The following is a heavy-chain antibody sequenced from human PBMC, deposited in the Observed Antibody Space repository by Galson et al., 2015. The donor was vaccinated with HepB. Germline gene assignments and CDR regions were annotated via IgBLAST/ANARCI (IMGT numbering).Heavy chain of an antibody. J-gene: IGHJ4*02. CDR2: ISSSGSTI. D-gene: IGHD3-10*02. CDR3: ARDFVRAGALDY. CDR1: GFTFSDYY. V-gene: IGHV3-11*01. Sequence: SLRLSCAASGFTFSDYYMSWVRQAPGKGLEWVPYISSSGSTIYYADSVKGRFTISRDNAKNSLYLQMNSLRAEDTAVYYCARDFVRAGALDYWGQGTLVTVSS.